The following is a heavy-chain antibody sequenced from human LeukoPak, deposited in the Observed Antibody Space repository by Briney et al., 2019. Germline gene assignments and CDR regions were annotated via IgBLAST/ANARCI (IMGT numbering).Heavy chain of an antibody. J-gene: IGHJ4*02. V-gene: IGHV3-23*01. CDR3: AKDLVAIRYCSGGSCYLFDY. D-gene: IGHD2-15*01. Sequence: GGSLRLSCAASGFTFSSYAMSWVRQAPGKGLEWVSAISGSGGSTYYADSVKGRFTISRDNSKSTLYLQMNSLRAEDTAVYYCAKDLVAIRYCSGGSCYLFDYWGQGTLVTVSS. CDR2: ISGSGGST. CDR1: GFTFSSYA.